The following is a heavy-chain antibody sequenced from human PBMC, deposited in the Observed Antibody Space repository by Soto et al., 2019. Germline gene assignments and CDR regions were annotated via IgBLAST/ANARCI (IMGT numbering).Heavy chain of an antibody. CDR2: IYHSGST. CDR3: ARVFCSCGSSYCRITRYYYGMDV. J-gene: IGHJ6*02. CDR1: GCSISSGNY. Sequence: SETLSLTCAVSGCSISSGNYWSWVRQPPGKGLEWIGGIYHSGSTNYNPSLKSRVTISVDKSKNQFSLKLSSVTAADTAVYYCARVFCSCGSSYCRITRYYYGMDVWGQGTTVTVSS. D-gene: IGHD2-15*01. V-gene: IGHV4-4*02.